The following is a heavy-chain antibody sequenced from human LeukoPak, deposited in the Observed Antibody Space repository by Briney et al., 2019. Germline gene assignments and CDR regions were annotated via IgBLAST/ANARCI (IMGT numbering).Heavy chain of an antibody. D-gene: IGHD2-2*01. CDR2: INPSGGST. Sequence: GASVKVSCKASGYTFTSYYMHWVRQAPGQGLEWMGIINPSGGSTSYAQKFQGRVTMTRDTSTSTVYMELSSLRSEDTAVYYCARGGPASSTSRRRFYYYYYYMDVWGKGTTVTVSS. J-gene: IGHJ6*03. CDR1: GYTFTSYY. V-gene: IGHV1-46*01. CDR3: ARGGPASSTSRRRFYYYYYYMDV.